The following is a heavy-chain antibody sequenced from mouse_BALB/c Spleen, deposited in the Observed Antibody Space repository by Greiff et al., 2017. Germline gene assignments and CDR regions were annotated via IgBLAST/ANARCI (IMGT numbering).Heavy chain of an antibody. CDR1: GFSLTGYG. D-gene: IGHD2-4*01. J-gene: IGHJ4*01. Sequence: QVQLKESGPGLVAPSQSLSITCTVSGFSLTGYGVNWVRQPPGKGLEWLGMIWGDGSTDDNSALKSRLSISKDNSKSQVFLKMNSLQTDDTARYYCASLDDYGAHYYAMDYWGQGTSVTVSS. V-gene: IGHV2-6-7*01. CDR2: IWGDGST. CDR3: ASLDDYGAHYYAMDY.